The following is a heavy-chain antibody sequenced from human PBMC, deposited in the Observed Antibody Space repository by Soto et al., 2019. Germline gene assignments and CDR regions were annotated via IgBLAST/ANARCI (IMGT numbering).Heavy chain of an antibody. CDR1: AGTFSSYT. D-gene: IGHD1-26*01. V-gene: IGHV1-69*02. Sequence: QVQLVQSGAEVKKPGSSVKVSCKASAGTFSSYTISWVRQAPGQGLEWMGRIIPILGIANYAQKFQGRVTITADKSTSTAYMELSSLRSEDTAVYYCARLVGATAYWFDHWGQGTLVTVSS. J-gene: IGHJ5*02. CDR3: ARLVGATAYWFDH. CDR2: IIPILGIA.